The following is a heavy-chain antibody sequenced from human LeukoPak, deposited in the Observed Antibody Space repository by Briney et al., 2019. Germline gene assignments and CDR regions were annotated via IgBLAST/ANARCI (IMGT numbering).Heavy chain of an antibody. J-gene: IGHJ4*02. Sequence: PSGTLSLTCAVYGGSFSGYYWSWIRQPPGKGLEWIGEINHSGSTNYNPSLKSRVTISVDTSENQFSLKLSSVTAADTAVYYCARWANRGTTIDYWGQGTLVTVSS. D-gene: IGHD1-7*01. CDR3: ARWANRGTTIDY. V-gene: IGHV4-34*01. CDR2: INHSGST. CDR1: GGSFSGYY.